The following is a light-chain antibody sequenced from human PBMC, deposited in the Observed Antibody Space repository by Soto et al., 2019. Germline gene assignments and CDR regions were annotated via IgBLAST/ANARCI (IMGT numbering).Light chain of an antibody. Sequence: DIQMTQSPSSLSASVGDRVTITCRASQSISSHLNWYQLKPGKAPKLLLYTTSTLQSVVPLRFSGSGSGTDFTLTISSLQPEDFATYYCQQSYSTPLTFGRGTKVEIK. CDR2: TTS. CDR1: QSISSH. J-gene: IGKJ4*01. V-gene: IGKV1-39*01. CDR3: QQSYSTPLT.